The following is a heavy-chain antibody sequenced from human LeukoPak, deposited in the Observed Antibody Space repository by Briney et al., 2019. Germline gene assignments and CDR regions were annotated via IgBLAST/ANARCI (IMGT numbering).Heavy chain of an antibody. D-gene: IGHD5-12*01. J-gene: IGHJ6*02. V-gene: IGHV3-30*04. Sequence: GGSLRLSCAASVFTFSSYSMHWVRQAPGKGLEWVAVISYDGSNKYYADSVKGRFTISRDNSKNTLYLQMNSLRAEDTAVYYCAREGWMFGMDVWGQGTTVTVSS. CDR3: AREGWMFGMDV. CDR1: VFTFSSYS. CDR2: ISYDGSNK.